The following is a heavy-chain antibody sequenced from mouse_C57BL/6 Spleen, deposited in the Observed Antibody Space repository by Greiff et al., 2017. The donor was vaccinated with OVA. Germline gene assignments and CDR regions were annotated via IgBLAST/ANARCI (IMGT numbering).Heavy chain of an antibody. CDR2: IWRGGST. V-gene: IGHV2-5*01. D-gene: IGHD2-5*01. Sequence: VQLQQSGPGLVQPSQSLSITCTVSGFSLTSYGVHWVRQSPGKGLEWLGVIWRGGSTDDNAAFMSSPCITKDNSTSQVFFKMNNLQADDTAIYYCAKNENYYSNPYAMDYWGQGTSVTVSS. CDR1: GFSLTSYG. CDR3: AKNENYYSNPYAMDY. J-gene: IGHJ4*01.